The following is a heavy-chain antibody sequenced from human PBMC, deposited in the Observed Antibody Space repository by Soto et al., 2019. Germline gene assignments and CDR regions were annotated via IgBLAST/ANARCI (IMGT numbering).Heavy chain of an antibody. D-gene: IGHD1-26*01. V-gene: IGHV3-48*04. CDR2: ISDSSVSI. CDR3: TRELGATGY. J-gene: IGHJ4*02. CDR1: GFTFNSHT. Sequence: VQLVESGGGLVQPGGSLRLSGAASGFTFNSHTMNWVRQAPGKGLEWLSYISDSSVSIYYADSVKGRFTVSRDNAKNSLYLQMNSLRAEDQAVYYCTRELGATGYWGQGALVTGSS.